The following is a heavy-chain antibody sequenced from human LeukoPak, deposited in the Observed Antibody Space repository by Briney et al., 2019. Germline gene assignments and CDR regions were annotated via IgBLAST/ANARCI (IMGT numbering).Heavy chain of an antibody. Sequence: PSETLSLTCAVYGGSFSGHYWSWIRQPPGKGLEWIGEINHSGSTNYNPSLKSRVTISVDTSKNQFSLKLSSVTAADTAVYYCARGIPGRSIDYWGQGTLVTVSS. J-gene: IGHJ4*02. CDR1: GGSFSGHY. V-gene: IGHV4-34*01. D-gene: IGHD3-16*02. CDR2: INHSGST. CDR3: ARGIPGRSIDY.